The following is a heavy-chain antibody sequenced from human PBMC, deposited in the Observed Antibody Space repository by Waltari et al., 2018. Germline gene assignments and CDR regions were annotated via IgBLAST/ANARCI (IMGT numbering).Heavy chain of an antibody. CDR3: ARHGVLGDFKLYYFVDA. J-gene: IGHJ6*03. CDR2: VERRGTT. CDR1: GVTIGINDYY. Sequence: QLQLRESGPGLVKPSETLSLTCTVSGVTIGINDYYWAWIRQTPGKGLEWIGNVERRGTTKYHSSLISRLNISVDTSKNQFSLILTAVTAADTAVYYCARHGVLGDFKLYYFVDAWGKGTTVTVSS. V-gene: IGHV4-39*07. D-gene: IGHD2-21*01.